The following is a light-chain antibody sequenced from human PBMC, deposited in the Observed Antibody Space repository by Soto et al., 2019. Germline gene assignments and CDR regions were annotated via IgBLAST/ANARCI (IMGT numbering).Light chain of an antibody. CDR1: QGISTY. CDR3: QKYNSAPQT. J-gene: IGKJ1*01. CDR2: AAS. Sequence: DIQMTQSPSSLSASVGDRVTITCRASQGISTYLAWYQQNPGKVPKLLIYAASTLQSGVPSRFSGSGSGTDFTLTISSLQPEDVATYYCQKYNSAPQTVGQGTKVVIK. V-gene: IGKV1-27*01.